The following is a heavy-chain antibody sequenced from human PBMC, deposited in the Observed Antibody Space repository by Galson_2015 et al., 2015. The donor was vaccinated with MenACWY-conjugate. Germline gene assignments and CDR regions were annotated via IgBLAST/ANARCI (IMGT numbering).Heavy chain of an antibody. CDR3: TTDWGSGTHYLGTFDI. J-gene: IGHJ3*02. D-gene: IGHD1-26*01. CDR1: GFTFSQAW. V-gene: IGHV3-15*07. Sequence: LRLSCAASGFTFSQAWMHWVRQAPGQGLEWVGRIKSNLLGATTDYAAPVRGRFAISREDSQNTLYLQMNSLKDEDTAVYYCTTDWGSGTHYLGTFDIWGQGTMVTVSS. CDR2: IKSNLLGATT.